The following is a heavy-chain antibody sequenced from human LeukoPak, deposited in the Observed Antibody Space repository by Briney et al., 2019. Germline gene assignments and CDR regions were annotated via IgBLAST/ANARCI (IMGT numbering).Heavy chain of an antibody. D-gene: IGHD6-13*01. CDR2: IYHSGST. CDR3: ASVAAAGNFA. V-gene: IGHV4-38-2*02. Sequence: PSETLSLTCTVSGYSISSGYYWGWIRQPPGKGLEWIGSIYHSGSTYYNPSLKSRVTISVDTSKNQFSLKLSSVTAADTAVYYCASVAAAGNFAWGQGTLVTVSS. CDR1: GYSISSGYY. J-gene: IGHJ5*02.